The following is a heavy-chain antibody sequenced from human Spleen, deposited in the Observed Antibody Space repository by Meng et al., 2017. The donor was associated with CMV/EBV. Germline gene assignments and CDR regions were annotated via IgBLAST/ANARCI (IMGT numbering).Heavy chain of an antibody. CDR1: GYTFTGYY. CDR2: INPNSGGT. V-gene: IGHV1-2*02. J-gene: IGHJ6*02. D-gene: IGHD6-19*01. Sequence: ASVKVSCKASGYTFTGYYMHWVRQAPGQGLEWMGWINPNSGGTNYAQKFQGRVTVTTDTSTSTAYMDLRSLRSDDTAVYYCGRGGSSAWYYYYAVDVWGQGTTVTVSS. CDR3: GRGGSSAWYYYYAVDV.